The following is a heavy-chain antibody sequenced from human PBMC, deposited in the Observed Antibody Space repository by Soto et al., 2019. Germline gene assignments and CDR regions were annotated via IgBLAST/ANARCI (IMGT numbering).Heavy chain of an antibody. CDR2: IYHSGNT. J-gene: IGHJ4*02. V-gene: IGHV4-31*03. D-gene: IGHD2-2*02. CDR1: GGSITTGGSY. CDR3: ARARFQVLYGKPYFDS. Sequence: SETLSLTCTVSGGSITTGGSYWSWIRQHPGKGLEWIGNIYHSGNTYHNPSLKSRLTISVDTSKNHFSLMVDSVTAADTAVYYCARARFQVLYGKPYFDSWGQGTLVTVS.